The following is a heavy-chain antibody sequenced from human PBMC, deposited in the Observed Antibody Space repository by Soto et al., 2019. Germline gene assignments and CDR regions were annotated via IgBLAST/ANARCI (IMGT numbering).Heavy chain of an antibody. J-gene: IGHJ6*02. V-gene: IGHV3-30*18. D-gene: IGHD3-10*01. CDR2: ISYDGSNK. CDR3: AKVAWAGRIYYYGVDV. CDR1: GFTFSSYG. Sequence: LRLSCAASGFTFSSYGMHWVRQAPGKGLEWVAVISYDGSNKYYADSVKGRFTISRDNSKNTLYLQMNSLRAEDTAVYYCAKVAWAGRIYYYGVDVWGQGTTVTVSS.